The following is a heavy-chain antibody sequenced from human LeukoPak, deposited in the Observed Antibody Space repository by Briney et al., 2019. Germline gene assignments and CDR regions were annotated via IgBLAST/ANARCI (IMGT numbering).Heavy chain of an antibody. V-gene: IGHV3-74*01. CDR1: GFTISSYW. D-gene: IGHD3/OR15-3a*01. CDR3: ARQTGSGLFILP. CDR2: INTDGTSR. Sequence: PGGSLRLSCAASGFTISSYWMHWVRQAPGKGLVWVSRINTDGTSRSYADSVKGRFTISRDSAKNTLYLQMNSLRAEDTAVYYCARQTGSGLFILPGGQGTLVTVSS. J-gene: IGHJ4*02.